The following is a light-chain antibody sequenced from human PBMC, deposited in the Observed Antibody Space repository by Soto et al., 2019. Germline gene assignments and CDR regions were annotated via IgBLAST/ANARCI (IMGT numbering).Light chain of an antibody. CDR3: QKLFDSPIT. Sequence: DIYMTQSPSSVSASVGDIVTITCRASQNIKNWLAWYQQKPGGAPKLLIYAESSLQSGVPSRLSATVSGTEFSLTITSLQPEDFATYYCQKLFDSPITFGQGTRLEIK. CDR1: QNIKNW. V-gene: IGKV1-12*01. CDR2: AES. J-gene: IGKJ5*01.